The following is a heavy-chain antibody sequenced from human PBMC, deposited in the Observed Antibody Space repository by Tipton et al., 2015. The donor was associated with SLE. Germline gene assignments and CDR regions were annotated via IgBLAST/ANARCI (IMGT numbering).Heavy chain of an antibody. CDR2: ISSSSSPI. CDR3: ARGSLGYSEWDP. J-gene: IGHJ5*02. CDR1: GFTFSSYS. V-gene: IGHV3-48*01. Sequence: SLRLSCAASGFTFSSYSMNWVRQAPGKGLEWVSYISSSSSPIYYADSVKDRFTISRDNAKNSLYLQMSNLRAEDTALYYCARGSLGYSEWDPWGQGTLVTVSS. D-gene: IGHD4-11*01.